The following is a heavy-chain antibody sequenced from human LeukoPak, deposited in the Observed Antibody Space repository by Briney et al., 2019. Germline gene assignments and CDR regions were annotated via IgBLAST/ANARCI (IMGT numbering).Heavy chain of an antibody. J-gene: IGHJ4*02. CDR2: ISSSSSYI. CDR3: AKYYYYDSSGLFDY. D-gene: IGHD3-22*01. CDR1: GFTFSSYS. V-gene: IGHV3-21*04. Sequence: GGSLRLSCAASGFTFSSYSMNWVRQAPGKGLEWVSSISSSSSYIYYADSVKGRFTISRDTSKNTLSLQMNSLRAEDTAVYYCAKYYYYDSSGLFDYWGQGTLVTVSS.